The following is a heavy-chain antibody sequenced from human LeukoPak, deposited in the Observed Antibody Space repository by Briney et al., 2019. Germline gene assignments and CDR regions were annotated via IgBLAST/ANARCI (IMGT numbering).Heavy chain of an antibody. D-gene: IGHD1-26*01. CDR3: AAESDFNKNYYV. J-gene: IGHJ4*02. CDR2: ISSSSSYI. CDR1: GFTFSSYS. V-gene: IGHV3-21*01. Sequence: GGSLRLSCAASGFTFSSYSMNWVRQAPGKGLEWVSSISSSSSYIYYADSVKGRFTISRDNAKNSLYLQMNSLRAEDTAVYYCAAESDFNKNYYVWGQGTLITVSS.